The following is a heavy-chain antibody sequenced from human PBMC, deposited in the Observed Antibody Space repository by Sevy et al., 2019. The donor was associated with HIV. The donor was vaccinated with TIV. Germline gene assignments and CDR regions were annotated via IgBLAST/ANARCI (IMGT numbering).Heavy chain of an antibody. D-gene: IGHD4-4*01. J-gene: IGHJ4*02. Sequence: ASVKVSCKASGYTFTGYYMHWVRQAPRQGLEWMGWINPNSGGTNYAQKFQGRVTMTRDTSISTAYMELSRLRSDDTAVYYCARGRHDYSNYLYYFDYWGQGTLVTVSS. V-gene: IGHV1-2*02. CDR1: GYTFTGYY. CDR3: ARGRHDYSNYLYYFDY. CDR2: INPNSGGT.